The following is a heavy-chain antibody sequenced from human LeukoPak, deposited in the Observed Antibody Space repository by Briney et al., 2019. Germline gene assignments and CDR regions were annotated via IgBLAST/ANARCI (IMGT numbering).Heavy chain of an antibody. CDR1: GFTFDDYT. CDR2: IVWDGTRT. CDR3: AKGDDYGDAFGI. J-gene: IGHJ3*02. D-gene: IGHD4-17*01. Sequence: AGGSLRLSCVASGFTFDDYTMHWVRQTPAKGLEWVSLIVWDGTRTEYAKSMKGRFAISRDNSKNSLFLQMSSLGIEDTALYYCAKGDDYGDAFGIWGQGTMVTVSS. V-gene: IGHV3-43*01.